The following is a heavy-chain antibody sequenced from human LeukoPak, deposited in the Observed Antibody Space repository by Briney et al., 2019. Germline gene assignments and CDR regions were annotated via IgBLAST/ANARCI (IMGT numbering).Heavy chain of an antibody. V-gene: IGHV1-69*05. CDR3: ARDGGYNWNDRDAFDI. D-gene: IGHD1-20*01. J-gene: IGHJ3*02. CDR2: IIPIFGTA. CDR1: GGTFSSYA. Sequence: GASVKVSCKASGGTFSSYAISWVRQAPGQGLEWMGGIIPIFGTANYAQKFQGRVTITTDESTSTAYMELSSLGSEDTAVYYCARDGGYNWNDRDAFDIWGQGTMVTVSS.